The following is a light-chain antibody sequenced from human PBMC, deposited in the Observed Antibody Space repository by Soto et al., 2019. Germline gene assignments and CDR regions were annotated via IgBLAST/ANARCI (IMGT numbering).Light chain of an antibody. Sequence: DIVMTQSPDSLAASLGERATINCKSSQSVLYNSNNKNYLAWYQQKPGQPPKLLMFWASIRETGVPGRFSGSGSGTDFTLTISSLQAEDVAVYYCQQYYTTPLTFGGGTKVEIK. CDR1: QSVLYNSNNKNY. CDR2: WAS. CDR3: QQYYTTPLT. J-gene: IGKJ4*01. V-gene: IGKV4-1*01.